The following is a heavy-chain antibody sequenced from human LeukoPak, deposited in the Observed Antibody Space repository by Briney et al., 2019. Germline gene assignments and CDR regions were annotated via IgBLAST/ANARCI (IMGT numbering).Heavy chain of an antibody. CDR2: IYYSGNT. Sequence: SETLSLTCTVSGGSISSYYWSWIRQPPERGLEWFGYIYYSGNTNYNPSLKSRVTISVDTSKNHFSLKLSSVTAADTAVYYCAKLLYSSGRYDYWGQGTLVTVSS. CDR3: AKLLYSSGRYDY. D-gene: IGHD6-19*01. V-gene: IGHV4-59*08. J-gene: IGHJ4*02. CDR1: GGSISSYY.